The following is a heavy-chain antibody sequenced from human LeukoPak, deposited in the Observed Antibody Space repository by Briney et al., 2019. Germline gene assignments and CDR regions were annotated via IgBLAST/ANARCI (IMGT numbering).Heavy chain of an antibody. CDR1: GYSFTTFY. J-gene: IGHJ4*02. CDR2: IHPRSGET. D-gene: IGHD3-10*01. CDR3: ARDGEYGTGSYYRGCFDY. Sequence: ASVKVSCKASGYSFTTFYIHWVRQAPGQGLEWMGWIHPRSGETNYAYKFRGRVTRTRDTSISTTYMDLGSLGSDDTAVYYCARDGEYGTGSYYRGCFDYWGQGSLVSVCS. V-gene: IGHV1-2*02.